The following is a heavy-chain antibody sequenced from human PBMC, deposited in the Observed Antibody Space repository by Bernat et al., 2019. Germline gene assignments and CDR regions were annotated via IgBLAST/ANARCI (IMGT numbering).Heavy chain of an antibody. D-gene: IGHD3-10*01. CDR2: ISYDGSNK. Sequence: QVQLVESGGGVVQPGRSLRLSCAASGFTFSSYAMHWVRQAPGKGLEWVAVISYDGSNKYYADSVKGRFTISRDNSKNTLYLQMNSLRAEDTAVYYCAKGFIPYYYGSGDNEYWGQGTLVTVSS. CDR1: GFTFSSYA. V-gene: IGHV3-30-3*01. CDR3: AKGFIPYYYGSGDNEY. J-gene: IGHJ4*02.